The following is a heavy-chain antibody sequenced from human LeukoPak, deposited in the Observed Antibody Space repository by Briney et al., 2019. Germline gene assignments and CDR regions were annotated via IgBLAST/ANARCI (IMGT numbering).Heavy chain of an antibody. CDR3: AKDGAWLRFGE. CDR2: ISPSGDIT. V-gene: IGHV3-23*01. Sequence: PGGSLRLSCSASGFTFSTSCINWVGRAPGRGLEWLSGISPSGDITYYPDSVKGRFTISRENSKNTLYLQVISLTAEDTAVYYCAKDGAWLRFGEWGQGTLVTVSS. CDR1: GFTFSTSC. D-gene: IGHD3-10*01. J-gene: IGHJ4*02.